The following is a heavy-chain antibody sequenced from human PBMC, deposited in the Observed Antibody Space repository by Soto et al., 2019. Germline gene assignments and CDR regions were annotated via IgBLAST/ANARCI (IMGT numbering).Heavy chain of an antibody. V-gene: IGHV3-23*01. CDR1: GFTFNSYV. CDR2: VSRSGRGSA. Sequence: PGGSLRLSCAASGFTFNSYVMTWVRQAPGGELEWVSSVSRSGRGSAYYADSVKGRFTISRDNSENTLFLQMNNLRDEDTALYYCARGRYLDSSDYCVENLSFDHSGPGTLVTVS. CDR3: ARGRYLDSSDYCVENLSFDH. J-gene: IGHJ4*02. D-gene: IGHD3-22*01.